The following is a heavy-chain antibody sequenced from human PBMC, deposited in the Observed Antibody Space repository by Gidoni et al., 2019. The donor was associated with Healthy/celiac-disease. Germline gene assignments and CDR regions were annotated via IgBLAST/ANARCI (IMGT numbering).Heavy chain of an antibody. CDR3: ARDRVDYEILTGYARGAHDFDI. CDR1: GGSISSGCYY. CDR2: IYYSGRT. Sequence: QVQLQESGPGLVKPSQTLSLTCTVPGGSISSGCYYWSWILQHPGKGLELIGYIYYSGRTYYNRSVKSRVTISVDTSKNQFSLKLSSVTAADTAVYYCARDRVDYEILTGYARGAHDFDIWGQGTMVTVSS. V-gene: IGHV4-31*03. D-gene: IGHD3-9*01. J-gene: IGHJ3*02.